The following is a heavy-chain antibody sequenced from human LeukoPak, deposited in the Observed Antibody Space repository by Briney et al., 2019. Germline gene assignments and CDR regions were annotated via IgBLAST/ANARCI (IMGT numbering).Heavy chain of an antibody. CDR3: ARLCGGDCLDAFDI. CDR2: IYSGGTT. D-gene: IGHD2-21*02. Sequence: SETLSLTCIVSGDSISNYFWSWIRQPAGKGLEWLGRIYSGGTTNYNPSLKSRVTISVDTSKNQFSLKLSSVTAADTAVYYCARLCGGDCLDAFDIWGQGTMVTVSS. V-gene: IGHV4-4*07. J-gene: IGHJ3*02. CDR1: GDSISNYF.